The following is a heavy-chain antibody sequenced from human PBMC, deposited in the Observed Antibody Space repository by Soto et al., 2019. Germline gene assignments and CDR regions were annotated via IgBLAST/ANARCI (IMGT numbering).Heavy chain of an antibody. Sequence: EVQLLESGGGLVQPGGSLRLSCAASGFTFSSYAMSWVRQAPGKGLEWVSAISGSGGSTYYADSVQGRFTISRDTSKNTLYLQMNSLRAEDTAVYYCAKALTGYSSGAFDYWGQGTLVTVSS. CDR1: GFTFSSYA. CDR2: ISGSGGST. D-gene: IGHD6-19*01. J-gene: IGHJ4*02. CDR3: AKALTGYSSGAFDY. V-gene: IGHV3-23*01.